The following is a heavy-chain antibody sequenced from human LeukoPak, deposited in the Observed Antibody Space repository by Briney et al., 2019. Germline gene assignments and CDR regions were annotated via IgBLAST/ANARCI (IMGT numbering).Heavy chain of an antibody. J-gene: IGHJ4*02. CDR1: GFTFSSYW. CDR3: ARVYSHTITMVRGVIGG. V-gene: IGHV3-7*03. D-gene: IGHD3-10*01. Sequence: GGSLRLSCAASGFTFSSYWMSWVCQAPGKGLEWVANIKQDGSEKYYVDSVKGRFTISRDNAKNSLYLQMNSLRAEDTAVYYCARVYSHTITMVRGVIGGWGQGTVVTVSS. CDR2: IKQDGSEK.